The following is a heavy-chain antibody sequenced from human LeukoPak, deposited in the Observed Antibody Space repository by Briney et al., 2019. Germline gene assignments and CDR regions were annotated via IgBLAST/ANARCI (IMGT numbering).Heavy chain of an antibody. J-gene: IGHJ4*02. V-gene: IGHV3-11*04. D-gene: IGHD6-19*01. CDR2: ISSSGSTI. CDR1: GFTSSDYY. CDR3: ARDFSGWYYFDY. Sequence: GGSLRLSCAASGFTSSDYYMSWIRQAPRQGLEWVSYISSSGSTIYYADSVKGRFTISRDNAKNSLYLQMNSLRAEDTAVYYCARDFSGWYYFDYWGQGTLVTVSS.